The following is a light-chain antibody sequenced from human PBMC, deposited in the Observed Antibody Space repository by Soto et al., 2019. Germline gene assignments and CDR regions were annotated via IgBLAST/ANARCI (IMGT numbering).Light chain of an antibody. J-gene: IGLJ1*01. CDR1: NLGSKA. CDR2: YDS. Sequence: SYELTQPPSVSVAPGKTARITCGGNNLGSKAVHWCQQKPGQAPVLVIYYDSDRPSGIPERFSGSNSENTATLTISRVEAGDEADYYCQVWDSSSDNYVFGTGTKVTVL. V-gene: IGLV3-21*04. CDR3: QVWDSSSDNYV.